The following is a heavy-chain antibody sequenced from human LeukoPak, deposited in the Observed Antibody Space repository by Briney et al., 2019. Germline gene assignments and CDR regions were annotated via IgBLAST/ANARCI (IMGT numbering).Heavy chain of an antibody. CDR1: GFTFSQFA. D-gene: IGHD3-3*01. Sequence: GGSLRLSCAASGFTFSQFAVHWVRQAPGKGLERVADISHDGRNTYYADSVKGRFTISRDNSKNTLYLQMNSLRTEDTAVYYCARDSNSDFWSGYYTNYFDYWGQGTLVTVSS. CDR2: ISHDGRNT. J-gene: IGHJ4*02. CDR3: ARDSNSDFWSGYYTNYFDY. V-gene: IGHV3-30*04.